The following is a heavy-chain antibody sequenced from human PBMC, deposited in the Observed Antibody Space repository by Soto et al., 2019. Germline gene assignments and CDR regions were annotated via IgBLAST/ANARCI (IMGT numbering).Heavy chain of an antibody. J-gene: IGHJ3*02. Sequence: QVQLQESGPGLVKPSGTLSLTCAVSSGSISSSNWWSWVRQPPGKGLEWIGEIYHSGSTNYNPSLKSRVTISVDKYKNQFSLTLSSVTAADTAVYYCARDPKAVDMCPYAFDILGQGTMVTVSS. CDR3: ARDPKAVDMCPYAFDI. V-gene: IGHV4-4*02. D-gene: IGHD5-12*01. CDR2: IYHSGST. CDR1: SGSISSSNW.